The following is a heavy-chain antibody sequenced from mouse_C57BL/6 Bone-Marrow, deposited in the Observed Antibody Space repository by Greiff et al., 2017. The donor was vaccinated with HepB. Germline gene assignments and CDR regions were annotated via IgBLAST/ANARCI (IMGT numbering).Heavy chain of an antibody. CDR3: ARNLIYYYAYYFDY. D-gene: IGHD1-1*01. Sequence: QVQLQQSGAELVRPGASVKLSCKASGYTFTDYYINWVKQRPGQGLEWIARIYPGSGNTYYNEKFKGKATLTAEKSSSTAYMQLSSLTSEDSAVYFCARNLIYYYAYYFDYWGQGTTLTVSS. CDR1: GYTFTDYY. J-gene: IGHJ2*01. V-gene: IGHV1-76*01. CDR2: IYPGSGNT.